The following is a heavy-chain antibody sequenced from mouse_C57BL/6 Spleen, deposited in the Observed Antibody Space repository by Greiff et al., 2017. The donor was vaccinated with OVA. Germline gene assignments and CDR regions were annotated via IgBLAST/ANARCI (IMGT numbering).Heavy chain of an antibody. CDR3: ARGGYYYGSSYYYAMDY. Sequence: EVQLVESGGGLVKPGGSLKLSCAASGFTFSSYAMSWVRQTPEKRLEWVATISDGGSYTYYPDNVKGRFTISRDNAKNKLYLQMSHLKSEDTAMYYCARGGYYYGSSYYYAMDYWGQGTSVTVSS. D-gene: IGHD1-1*01. J-gene: IGHJ4*01. CDR1: GFTFSSYA. CDR2: ISDGGSYT. V-gene: IGHV5-4*01.